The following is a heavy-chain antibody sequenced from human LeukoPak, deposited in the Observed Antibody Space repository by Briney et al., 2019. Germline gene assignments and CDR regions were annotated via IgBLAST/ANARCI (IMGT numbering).Heavy chain of an antibody. D-gene: IGHD2-15*01. V-gene: IGHV1-2*02. J-gene: IGHJ6*03. Sequence: ASVRVSCKAFGYTFTSNYMHWVRQAPGQGPEWMGVISPSGGSTTYAQKFQGRVTMTRDTSISTAYMELSRLRSDDTAVYYCARDPMSAYCSGGSCYFGTYYYYYYMDVWGKGTTVTVSS. CDR2: ISPSGGST. CDR1: GYTFTSNY. CDR3: ARDPMSAYCSGGSCYFGTYYYYYYMDV.